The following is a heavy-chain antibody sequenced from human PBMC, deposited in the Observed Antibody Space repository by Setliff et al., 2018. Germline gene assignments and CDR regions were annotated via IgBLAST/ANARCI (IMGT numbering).Heavy chain of an antibody. CDR2: ISPYNGDT. D-gene: IGHD1-26*01. V-gene: IGHV1-18*01. CDR1: GYIFTSYG. Sequence: ASVKVSCKNSGYIFTSYGISWVRRAPGQGLEWIGWISPYNGDTKYAQKLQDRVTMTIDTSTSTAYVEVRSLRSDDTALYYCARSPPNRGVGQGHHMDVWGKGTSVTVSS. CDR3: ARSPPNRGVGQGHHMDV. J-gene: IGHJ6*03.